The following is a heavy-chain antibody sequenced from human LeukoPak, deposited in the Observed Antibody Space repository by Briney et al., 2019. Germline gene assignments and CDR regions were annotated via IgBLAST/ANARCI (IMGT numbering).Heavy chain of an antibody. D-gene: IGHD3-9*01. CDR3: ARGDVLRYFDWLIPPDY. V-gene: IGHV4-31*03. J-gene: IGHJ4*02. CDR1: GGFISSGGYY. Sequence: SETLSLTCTVSGGFISSGGYYWSWIRQHPGKGLEWIGYIYYSGSTYYNPSLKSRVTISVDTSKNQFSLKLSSVTAADTAVYYCARGDVLRYFDWLIPPDYWGQGTLVTVSS. CDR2: IYYSGST.